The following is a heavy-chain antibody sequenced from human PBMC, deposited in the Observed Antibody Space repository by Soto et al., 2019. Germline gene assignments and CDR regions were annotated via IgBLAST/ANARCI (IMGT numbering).Heavy chain of an antibody. CDR1: GYTFTGYY. CDR3: ARGDFDTTANFYAGWFDY. Sequence: GASVKVSCKASGYTFTGYYIHWLRQAPGQGLEWLGWLNPKSGDTKYAQKFQGRVTMTNDTSISTAYMELSRLGSDDTAVYYCARGDFDTTANFYAGWFDYWGQGTPVTVSS. V-gene: IGHV1-2*02. CDR2: LNPKSGDT. D-gene: IGHD2-21*02. J-gene: IGHJ4*02.